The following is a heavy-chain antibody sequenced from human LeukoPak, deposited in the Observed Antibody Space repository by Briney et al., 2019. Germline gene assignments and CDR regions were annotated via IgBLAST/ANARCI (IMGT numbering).Heavy chain of an antibody. D-gene: IGHD3-22*01. J-gene: IGHJ4*02. Sequence: GGSLRLSCAASGFTFSSYGMHWVRQAPGKGLEWVSAISGSGGSTYYADSVKGRFTISRDNSKNTLYLQMNSLRAADTAVYYCARRGGYYDSSGYLTPFDYWGQGTLVTVSS. CDR1: GFTFSSYG. V-gene: IGHV3-23*01. CDR3: ARRGGYYDSSGYLTPFDY. CDR2: ISGSGGST.